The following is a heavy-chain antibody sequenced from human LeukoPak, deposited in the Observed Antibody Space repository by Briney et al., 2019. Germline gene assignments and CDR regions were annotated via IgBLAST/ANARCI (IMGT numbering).Heavy chain of an antibody. D-gene: IGHD5-18*01. V-gene: IGHV4-31*03. CDR3: ARGVPAMVDAFDI. Sequence: PSETLSLTCTVSGGSISSGGYYWSWIRQHPGKGLEWIGYIYYSGSTYYNPSLKSRVTISVDTSKNQFSLKLSSVTAADTAVYYCARGVPAMVDAFDIWGQGTMVTVSS. CDR1: GGSISSGGYY. CDR2: IYYSGST. J-gene: IGHJ3*02.